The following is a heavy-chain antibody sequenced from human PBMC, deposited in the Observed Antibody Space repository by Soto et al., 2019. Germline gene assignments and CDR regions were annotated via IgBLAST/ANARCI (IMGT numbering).Heavy chain of an antibody. J-gene: IGHJ6*02. Sequence: ASVKVSCKASGYTFTSYGISWVRQAPGQGLEWMGWISAYNGNTNYAQKLQGRVTMTTDTSTSTAYMELRSLRSDDTAVYYCARDPRESSSWFYYYYGMDVWGQGTTVTVSS. D-gene: IGHD6-13*01. CDR1: GYTFTSYG. CDR3: ARDPRESSSWFYYYYGMDV. CDR2: ISAYNGNT. V-gene: IGHV1-18*01.